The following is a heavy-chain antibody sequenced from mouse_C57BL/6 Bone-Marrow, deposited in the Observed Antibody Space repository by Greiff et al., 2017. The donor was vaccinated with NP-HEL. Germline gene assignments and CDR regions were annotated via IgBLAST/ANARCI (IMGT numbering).Heavy chain of an antibody. D-gene: IGHD4-1*01. CDR1: GFTFSSYA. Sequence: EVKLVESGGGLVKPGGSLKLSCAASGFTFSSYAMSWVRQTPEKRLEWVATISDGGSYTYYPDNVKGRFTISRDNAKNNLYLQMSQLKSEDTAMYYCARGKLGRGAMDYWGQGTSVTVSS. V-gene: IGHV5-4*03. J-gene: IGHJ4*01. CDR2: ISDGGSYT. CDR3: ARGKLGRGAMDY.